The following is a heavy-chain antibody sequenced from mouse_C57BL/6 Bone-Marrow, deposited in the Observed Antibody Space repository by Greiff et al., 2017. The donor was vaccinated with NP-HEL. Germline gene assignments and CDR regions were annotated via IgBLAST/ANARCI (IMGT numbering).Heavy chain of an antibody. V-gene: IGHV1-61*01. D-gene: IGHD2-3*01. CDR3: ARSGLLRDY. CDR1: GYTFTSYW. J-gene: IGHJ2*01. CDR2: IYPSDSET. Sequence: QVQLQQPGAELVRPGSSVKLSCKASGYTFTSYWMDWVKQRPGQGLEWIGNIYPSDSETHYNQKFKDKATLTVDKSSSTAYMQLSGLTSEDSAVYYCARSGLLRDYWGQGTTLTVSS.